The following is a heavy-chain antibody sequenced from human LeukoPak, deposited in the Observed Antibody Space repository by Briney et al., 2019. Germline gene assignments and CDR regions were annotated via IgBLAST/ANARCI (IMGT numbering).Heavy chain of an antibody. J-gene: IGHJ4*02. Sequence: SETLSLTCTVSGGSISSGGYYWSWIRQHPGKGLEWIGYIYYSGSTYYNPSLKSRVTISVDTSKNQFSLKLSSVTAADTAVYYCARGSNVPAAIPGYFDYWAREPWSPSPQ. CDR3: ARGSNVPAAIPGYFDY. CDR2: IYYSGST. D-gene: IGHD2-2*02. V-gene: IGHV4-31*03. CDR1: GGSISSGGYY.